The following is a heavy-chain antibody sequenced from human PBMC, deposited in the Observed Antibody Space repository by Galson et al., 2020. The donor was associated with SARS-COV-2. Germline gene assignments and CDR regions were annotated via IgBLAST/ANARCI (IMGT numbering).Heavy chain of an antibody. Sequence: GESLKISCAASGFTFSDFAMNWVRQAPGKGLEWVSTITHTATNTYYADSVKGRFTISRDNSNNTLHLQMDSLRAGDTAVYYCAKRRAATGYHYDAFDLWGPGTMVTVSS. CDR3: AKRRAATGYHYDAFDL. CDR1: GFTFSDFA. J-gene: IGHJ3*01. V-gene: IGHV3-23*01. D-gene: IGHD3-9*01. CDR2: ITHTATNT.